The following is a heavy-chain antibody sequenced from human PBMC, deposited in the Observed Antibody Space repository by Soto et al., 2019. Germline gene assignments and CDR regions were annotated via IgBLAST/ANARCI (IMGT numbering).Heavy chain of an antibody. CDR1: GFDLTNFT. CDR3: ARGRAVTTMGDGFDI. CDR2: ISSRSGYI. V-gene: IGHV3-21*01. J-gene: IGHJ3*02. D-gene: IGHD4-17*01. Sequence: QLVESGGGLVKPGGSLRLSCAASGFDLTNFTMNWVRQAPGKGLDWVSSISSRSGYIYYADSLRGRFTISRDNAKSSLFLLLDSLRVEDTAVYYCARGRAVTTMGDGFDIWGQGTMVTVSA.